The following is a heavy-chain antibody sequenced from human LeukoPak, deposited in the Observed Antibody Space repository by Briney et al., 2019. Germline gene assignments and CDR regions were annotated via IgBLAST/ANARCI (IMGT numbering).Heavy chain of an antibody. J-gene: IGHJ4*02. CDR2: IYYSGST. D-gene: IGHD6-19*01. CDR1: GGSISSYY. Sequence: KPSETLSLTCTVSGGSISSYYWSWIRQPPGKGLEWIGYIYYSGSTNYNPSLKSRVTISVDTSKNQFSLKLSSVTAADTAVYYCAREGSGWDPFDYWGQGTLVTVSS. V-gene: IGHV4-59*01. CDR3: AREGSGWDPFDY.